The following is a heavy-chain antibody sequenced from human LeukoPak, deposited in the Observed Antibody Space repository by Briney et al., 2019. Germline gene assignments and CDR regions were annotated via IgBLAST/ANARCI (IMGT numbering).Heavy chain of an antibody. J-gene: IGHJ5*02. CDR1: GYTFSSSG. CDR2: ISAYNGKT. Sequence: PGASVKLSCKTSGYTFSSSGIAWVRQAPGQGLEWMGWISAYNGKTNYAQNLQGRVTMTTDTSTSTGYMELRSLRSDDTAVYYCAREGALHDTGDHYLSWFDPWGQGTLVTVSS. CDR3: AREGALHDTGDHYLSWFDP. V-gene: IGHV1-18*01. D-gene: IGHD2-8*02.